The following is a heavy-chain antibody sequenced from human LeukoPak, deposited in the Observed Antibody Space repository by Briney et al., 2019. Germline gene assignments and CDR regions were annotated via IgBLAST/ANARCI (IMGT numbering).Heavy chain of an antibody. Sequence: ASVKVSCKASGYTFTSYAMHWVRQAPGQGLEWMGWITPSGGTNYPQKFQGRVAITRDTSITTAYMDLSRLTSDDTAVYYCARDRYGDGFAHFDYWGQGALVTVSS. J-gene: IGHJ4*02. D-gene: IGHD5-24*01. CDR1: GYTFTSYA. V-gene: IGHV1-2*02. CDR3: ARDRYGDGFAHFDY. CDR2: ITPSGGT.